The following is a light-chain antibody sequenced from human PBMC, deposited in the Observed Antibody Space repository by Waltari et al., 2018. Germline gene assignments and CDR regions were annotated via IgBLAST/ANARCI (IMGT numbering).Light chain of an antibody. CDR3: QQSYTVPPT. V-gene: IGKV1-39*01. Sequence: DIQMTQSPSSLSASVGDRVTIVCRASQSVGRYLNWYQQKPGEAPSLLIYAVSRLQGGVPLRFSGSGSGTSFTLTISSLKPEDFATYYCQQSYTVPPTFGQGTKV. J-gene: IGKJ1*01. CDR2: AVS. CDR1: QSVGRY.